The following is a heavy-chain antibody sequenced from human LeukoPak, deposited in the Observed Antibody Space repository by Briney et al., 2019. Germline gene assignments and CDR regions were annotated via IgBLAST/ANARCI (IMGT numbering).Heavy chain of an antibody. V-gene: IGHV4-59*12. Sequence: SETLSLTCTVSGGSISSYYWSWIRQPPGKGLEWIGYIYYSGSTNYNPSHKSRVTMSVDTSKNQFSLKLSSVTAADTAVYYCARDSGSWGIDYWGQGTLVTVSS. CDR2: IYYSGST. D-gene: IGHD3-16*01. CDR1: GGSISSYY. J-gene: IGHJ4*02. CDR3: ARDSGSWGIDY.